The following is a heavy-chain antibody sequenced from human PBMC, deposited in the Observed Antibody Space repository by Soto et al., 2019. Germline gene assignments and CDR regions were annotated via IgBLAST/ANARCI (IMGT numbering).Heavy chain of an antibody. Sequence: GASVKVSCXASGGTFSSYAISWVRQAPGQGLEWMGGIIPIFGTANYAQKFQGRVTITADESTSTAYMELSSLRSEDTAVYYCAREGEGSNYGDPGSYFDYWGQGTLVTVSS. CDR3: AREGEGSNYGDPGSYFDY. D-gene: IGHD4-17*01. CDR2: IIPIFGTA. CDR1: GGTFSSYA. J-gene: IGHJ4*02. V-gene: IGHV1-69*13.